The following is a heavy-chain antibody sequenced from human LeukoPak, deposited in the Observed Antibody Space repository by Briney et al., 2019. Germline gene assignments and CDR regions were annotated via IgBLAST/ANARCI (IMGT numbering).Heavy chain of an antibody. Sequence: PGGSLRLSCAASGFTFSKYWMTWVRQAPGKGLEWVANIKPDGSVGYYVDSVRGRFIISRDNAGNSLYLQMNSLRVEDTAVYYCTQNLVAAAGDHWGQGTLLIVSS. D-gene: IGHD6-13*01. V-gene: IGHV3-7*01. J-gene: IGHJ4*02. CDR2: IKPDGSVG. CDR3: TQNLVAAAGDH. CDR1: GFTFSKYW.